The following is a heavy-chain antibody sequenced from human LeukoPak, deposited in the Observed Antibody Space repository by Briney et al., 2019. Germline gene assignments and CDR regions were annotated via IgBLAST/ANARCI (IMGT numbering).Heavy chain of an antibody. CDR3: AIDKREFVVVPAALGGFDP. CDR1: GFTFSSYA. D-gene: IGHD2-2*01. CDR2: ISYDGSNK. V-gene: IGHV3-30*01. J-gene: IGHJ5*02. Sequence: PGGSLRLPCAASGFTFSSYAMHWVRQAPGKGLEWVAVISYDGSNKYYADSVKGRFTISRDNSKNTLYLQMNSLRAEDTAVYYCAIDKREFVVVPAALGGFDPWGQGTLVTVSS.